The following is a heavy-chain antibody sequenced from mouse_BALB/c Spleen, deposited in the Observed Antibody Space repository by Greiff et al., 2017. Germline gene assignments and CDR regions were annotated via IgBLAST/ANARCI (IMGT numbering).Heavy chain of an antibody. Sequence: VQLQQSGAELVRPGVSVKISCKGSGYTFTDYAMHWVKQSHAKSLEWIGVISTYYGDASYNQKFKGKATMTVDKSSSTAYMELARLTSEDSAIYYSARGVITRGAWFAYWGQGTLVTVSA. CDR2: ISTYYGDA. V-gene: IGHV1S137*01. J-gene: IGHJ3*01. CDR3: ARGVITRGAWFAY. D-gene: IGHD2-4*01. CDR1: GYTFTDYA.